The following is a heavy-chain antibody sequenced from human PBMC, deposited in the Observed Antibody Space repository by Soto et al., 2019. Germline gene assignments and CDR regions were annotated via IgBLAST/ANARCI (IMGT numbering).Heavy chain of an antibody. J-gene: IGHJ5*02. CDR1: GGTFSSYA. D-gene: IGHD1-7*01. Sequence: SVKVSCKASGGTFSSYAISWVRQAPGQGLEWMGGIIPIFGTAIYAQKFQGRVTVTADESTSTAYMELSSLRSEDTAVYYCASTYNWNYIGWFDPWGQGTLVTVSS. CDR2: IIPIFGTA. CDR3: ASTYNWNYIGWFDP. V-gene: IGHV1-69*13.